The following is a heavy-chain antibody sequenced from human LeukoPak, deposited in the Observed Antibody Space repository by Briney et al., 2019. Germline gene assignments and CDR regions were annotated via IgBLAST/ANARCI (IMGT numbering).Heavy chain of an antibody. CDR2: FNSDGSST. CDR1: GFTFSTYW. Sequence: ESLRLSCAASGFTFSTYWMHWVRQAPGKGLVWVSRFNSDGSSTYYADSVKGRFTISRDNAKNTLYLQMNSLRAEDTAVYYCARGRYYLDSWGQGTLVTISS. D-gene: IGHD3-3*01. V-gene: IGHV3-74*01. CDR3: ARGRYYLDS. J-gene: IGHJ4*02.